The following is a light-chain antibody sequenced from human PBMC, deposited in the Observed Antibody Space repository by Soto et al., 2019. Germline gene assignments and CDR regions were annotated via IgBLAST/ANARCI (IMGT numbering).Light chain of an antibody. Sequence: VLTQPPSVSGAPGQRVTISCTGGSSNIGAGYDVHWYQQRPGTAPKLLIYGNKNRPSGVPDRFSGSKSGTSASLAITGLQAEDEADYYCQSYDSSLSVSYVFGTGTKVTVL. CDR3: QSYDSSLSVSYV. V-gene: IGLV1-40*01. CDR2: GNK. CDR1: SSNIGAGYD. J-gene: IGLJ1*01.